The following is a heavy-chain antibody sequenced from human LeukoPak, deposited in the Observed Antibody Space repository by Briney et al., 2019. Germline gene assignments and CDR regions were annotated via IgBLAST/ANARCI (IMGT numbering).Heavy chain of an antibody. CDR1: GFTFSNYR. J-gene: IGHJ4*02. CDR3: AKDLHYGSADY. Sequence: AGTLSLSCAASGFTFSNYRMHWFGQDPGKERVGVSFLSPDGSTTNYADSVKGRFTNSRDNAKNALYLQINSLRAEDTAVYYCAKDLHYGSADYWGQGTLVTVSS. V-gene: IGHV3-74*01. D-gene: IGHD3-10*01. CDR2: LSPDGSTT.